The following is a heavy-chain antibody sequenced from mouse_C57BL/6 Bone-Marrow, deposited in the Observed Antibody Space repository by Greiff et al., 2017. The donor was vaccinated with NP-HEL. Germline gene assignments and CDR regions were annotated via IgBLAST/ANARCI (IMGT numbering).Heavy chain of an antibody. Sequence: EVMLVESGGDLVKPGGSLKLSCAASGFTFSSYGMSWVRQTPDKRLEWVATISSGGSYTYYPDSVKGRFTISRDNAKNTLYLQMSSLKSEDQAMYYCARWASSGYWAYWGQGTLVTVYA. CDR1: GFTFSSYG. CDR2: ISSGGSYT. CDR3: ARWASSGYWAY. V-gene: IGHV5-6*01. J-gene: IGHJ3*01. D-gene: IGHD3-2*02.